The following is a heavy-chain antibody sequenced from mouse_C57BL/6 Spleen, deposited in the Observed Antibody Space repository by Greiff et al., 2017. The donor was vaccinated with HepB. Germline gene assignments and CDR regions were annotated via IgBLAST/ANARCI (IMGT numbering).Heavy chain of an antibody. CDR3: SREPELYYDYGDGF. CDR1: GFNIKDYY. D-gene: IGHD2-4*01. Sequence: EVKLMESGAELVKPGASVKLSCTASGFNIKDYYMHWVKQRNEKGLEWIGRIDPEDGETRYAPKFKGKATITADKSSNTAYLQLSSLTSEDAAVYYCSREPELYYDYGDGFWGQGTLVTVSA. V-gene: IGHV14-2*01. CDR2: IDPEDGET. J-gene: IGHJ3*01.